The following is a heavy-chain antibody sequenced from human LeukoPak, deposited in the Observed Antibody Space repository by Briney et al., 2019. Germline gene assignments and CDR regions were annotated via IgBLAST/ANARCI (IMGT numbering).Heavy chain of an antibody. CDR1: GFTFSSYA. V-gene: IGHV3-21*01. CDR3: ARDLSGGDYVWGTYPTGFDY. J-gene: IGHJ4*02. Sequence: KPGGSLRLSCAASGFTFSSYAMNWVRQAPGKGLEWVSSISSSSSYIYYADSVKGRFTISRDNAKNSLYLQMNSLRAEDTAVYYCARDLSGGDYVWGTYPTGFDYWGQGTLVTVSS. D-gene: IGHD3-16*01. CDR2: ISSSSSYI.